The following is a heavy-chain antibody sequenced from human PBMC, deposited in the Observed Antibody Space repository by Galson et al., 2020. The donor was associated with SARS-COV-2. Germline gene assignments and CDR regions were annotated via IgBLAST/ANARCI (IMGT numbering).Heavy chain of an antibody. CDR3: ARERPFDL. CDR1: GGSISSGSYY. CDR2: IYTSGST. Sequence: SETLSLTCTVSGGSISSGSYYWSWIRQPAGKGLEWIGRIYTSGSTNYNPSLKSRVTISVDTSKNQFSLKLSSVTAADTAVYYCARERPFDLWGRGTLVTVSS. J-gene: IGHJ2*01. V-gene: IGHV4-61*02.